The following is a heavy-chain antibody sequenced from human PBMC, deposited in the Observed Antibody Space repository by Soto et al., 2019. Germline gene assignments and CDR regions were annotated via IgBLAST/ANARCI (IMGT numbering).Heavy chain of an antibody. D-gene: IGHD3-3*01. Sequence: SVKVSCKASGGTFSSYAISWVRHAPGQGLEWMGGIIPIFGTANYAQKFQGRVTITADKSTSTAYMELSSLRSEDTAVYYCARAKDFWSGYLNWFDPWGQGTLVTVSS. CDR3: ARAKDFWSGYLNWFDP. V-gene: IGHV1-69*06. J-gene: IGHJ5*02. CDR2: IIPIFGTA. CDR1: GGTFSSYA.